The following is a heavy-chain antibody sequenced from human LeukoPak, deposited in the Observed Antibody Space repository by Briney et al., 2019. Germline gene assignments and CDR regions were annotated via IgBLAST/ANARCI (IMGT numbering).Heavy chain of an antibody. CDR3: ARESPDYYDSSGYSYYFDY. V-gene: IGHV4-30-2*01. J-gene: IGHJ4*02. D-gene: IGHD3-22*01. CDR1: GGSISSGGYS. Sequence: SETLSLTCAISGGSISSGGYSWSWIRQPPGKGLEWIGYIYHSGSTYYNPSLKSRVTISVDRSKNQFSLKLSSVTAADTAVYYCARESPDYYDSSGYSYYFDYWGQGTLVTVSS. CDR2: IYHSGST.